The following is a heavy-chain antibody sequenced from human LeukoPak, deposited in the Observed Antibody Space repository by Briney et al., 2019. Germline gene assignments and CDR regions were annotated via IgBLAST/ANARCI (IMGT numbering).Heavy chain of an antibody. J-gene: IGHJ3*02. D-gene: IGHD2-8*02. CDR3: ARHYSGGVFDI. Sequence: PGGSLRLSCAASGFTFSSYAMSWVRQAPGKGLEWVSAISGSGGSTYYADSVKGRFTISRDNSKNTLYLQMSSLRAEDTALYYCARHYSGGVFDIWGQGTMVTVSS. CDR1: GFTFSSYA. CDR2: ISGSGGST. V-gene: IGHV3-23*01.